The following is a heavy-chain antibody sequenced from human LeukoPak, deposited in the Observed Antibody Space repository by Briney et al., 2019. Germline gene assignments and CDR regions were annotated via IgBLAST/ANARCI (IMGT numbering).Heavy chain of an antibody. Sequence: GGSLRLSCAASGFTFSNYAIHWVRQAPGKGLEWVAVISYDGSNRFYADSVRGRFTISRDNSKNTLYLQMNSLRAEDTAVHYCAKDGRGSGYFPDYWGQGTLVTVSS. J-gene: IGHJ4*02. CDR2: ISYDGSNR. V-gene: IGHV3-30*18. CDR1: GFTFSNYA. D-gene: IGHD3-22*01. CDR3: AKDGRGSGYFPDY.